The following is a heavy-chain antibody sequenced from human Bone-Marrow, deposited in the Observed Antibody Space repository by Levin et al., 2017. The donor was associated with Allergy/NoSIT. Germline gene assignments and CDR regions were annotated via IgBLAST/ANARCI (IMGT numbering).Heavy chain of an antibody. V-gene: IGHV4-59*11. J-gene: IGHJ6*02. CDR2: IHYSGTT. Sequence: PSQTLSLTCTVSGGSISGHHWSWIRQPPGKALEWIGNIHYSGTTKYNPSLKSRVTISVDTSKNQFSLKLSSVTAADTAVYYCGRDRSIKNQDGDFWYYGMDVWGQGTTVSVSS. D-gene: IGHD2-21*01. CDR3: GRDRSIKNQDGDFWYYGMDV. CDR1: GGSISGHH.